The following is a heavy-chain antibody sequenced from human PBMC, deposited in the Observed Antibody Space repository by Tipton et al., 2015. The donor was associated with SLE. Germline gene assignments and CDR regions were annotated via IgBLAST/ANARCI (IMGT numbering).Heavy chain of an antibody. D-gene: IGHD3-10*01. J-gene: IGHJ3*02. CDR2: LNQHGSEK. CDR3: VRDPFFGAFDI. Sequence: SLRLSCAASRFTFSSYAMHWVRQAPGKGLEWVAQLNQHGSEKYYVDSVKGRFTISRDNAKNALYLQMNSLRADDTAVYYCVRDPFFGAFDIWGQGTMVTVSS. CDR1: RFTFSSYA. V-gene: IGHV3-7*01.